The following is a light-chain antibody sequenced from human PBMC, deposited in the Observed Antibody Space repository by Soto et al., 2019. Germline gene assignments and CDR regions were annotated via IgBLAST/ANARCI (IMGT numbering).Light chain of an antibody. CDR3: QWRT. CDR1: QSLSSS. J-gene: IGKJ5*01. V-gene: IGKV3-11*01. Sequence: EIVLTQSPATLSLSPGERATLSCRASQSLSSSLAWYQQKPGQAPRLLIYGASNRATGIPARFSGSGSGTDFTLTINSLEPEDFAVYYCQWRTFGKGTRLEIK. CDR2: GAS.